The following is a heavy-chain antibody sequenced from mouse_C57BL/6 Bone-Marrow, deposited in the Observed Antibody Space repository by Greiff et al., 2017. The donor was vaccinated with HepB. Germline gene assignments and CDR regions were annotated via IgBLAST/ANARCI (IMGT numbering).Heavy chain of an antibody. CDR1: GYAFSSSW. J-gene: IGHJ4*01. V-gene: IGHV1-82*01. CDR2: IYPGDGDT. CDR3: ARRELFYAMDY. Sequence: VQLQQSGPELVKPGASVKISCKASGYAFSSSWMNWVKQRPGKGLEWIGRIYPGDGDTNYNGKFKGKATLTADKSSSTAYMQLSSLTSEDSAVYFCARRELFYAMDYWGQGTSVTFAS.